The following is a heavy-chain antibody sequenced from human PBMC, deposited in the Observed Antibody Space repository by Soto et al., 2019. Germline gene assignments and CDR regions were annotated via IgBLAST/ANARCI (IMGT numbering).Heavy chain of an antibody. V-gene: IGHV1-18*01. J-gene: IGHJ6*02. CDR3: ATSVPNYYYYGMDV. CDR1: GYTFTSYG. D-gene: IGHD2-2*01. Sequence: ASVKVSCNASGYTFTSYGISWVRQAPGQGLEWMGWISAYNGNTNYAQKLQGRVTMTTDTSTSTAYMELRSLRSDDTAVYYCATSVPNYYYYGMDVWGQGTTVTVSS. CDR2: ISAYNGNT.